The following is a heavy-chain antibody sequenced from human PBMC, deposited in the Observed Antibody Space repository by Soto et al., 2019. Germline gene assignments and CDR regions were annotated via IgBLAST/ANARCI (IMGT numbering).Heavy chain of an antibody. J-gene: IGHJ3*02. Sequence: QVQLQQWGAGLLKPSETLSLTCAVYGGSFSGYYWSWIRQPPGKGLEWIGEINHSGSTNYNPSLKSRVTISVDPSKNQFSLKLSSVTAADTAVYYCAKGSSWYHAFDIWGQGTMVTVSS. V-gene: IGHV4-34*01. CDR2: INHSGST. CDR3: AKGSSWYHAFDI. D-gene: IGHD6-13*01. CDR1: GGSFSGYY.